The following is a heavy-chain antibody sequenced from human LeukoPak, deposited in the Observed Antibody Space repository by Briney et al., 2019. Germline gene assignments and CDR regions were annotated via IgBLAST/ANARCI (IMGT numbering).Heavy chain of an antibody. J-gene: IGHJ4*02. D-gene: IGHD5-12*01. CDR2: ISYDGSNK. Sequence: PGGSLRLSCAASGFTFSSYGMHWVRQAPGKGLEWVAVISYDGSNKYYADSVKGRFTISRDNSKNTLYLQMNSLRAEDTAVYYCAKDRTTVDIVATDFDYWGQGTLVTVSS. CDR3: AKDRTTVDIVATDFDY. V-gene: IGHV3-30*18. CDR1: GFTFSSYG.